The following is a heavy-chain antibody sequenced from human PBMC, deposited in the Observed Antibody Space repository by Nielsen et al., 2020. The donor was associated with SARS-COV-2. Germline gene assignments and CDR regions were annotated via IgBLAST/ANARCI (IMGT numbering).Heavy chain of an antibody. J-gene: IGHJ6*02. CDR3: ATTSDYVWGSYRGGGMDV. Sequence: SETLSLTCTVSGDSISISNSYWSWIRQPPGKGLEWIGEINHSGSTNYNPSLKSRVTISVDTSKNQFSLKLSSVTAADTAVYYCATTSDYVWGSYRGGGMDVWGQGTTVTVSS. CDR2: INHSGST. D-gene: IGHD3-16*02. V-gene: IGHV4-39*07. CDR1: GDSISISNSY.